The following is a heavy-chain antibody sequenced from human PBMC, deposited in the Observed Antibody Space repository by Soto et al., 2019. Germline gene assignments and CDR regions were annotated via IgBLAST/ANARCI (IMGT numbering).Heavy chain of an antibody. Sequence: GGSLRLSCRASGFTFKNYAMTWDRKCPGKGLQWVSLMTGGGTTDYADSAKGRFIISRDNSKNTLSLQMHNLRADDTALYYCAKLKGGLGRFYGLDAWGQGTMVTVSS. CDR3: AKLKGGLGRFYGLDA. CDR2: MTGGGTT. V-gene: IGHV3-23*01. D-gene: IGHD3-3*01. CDR1: GFTFKNYA. J-gene: IGHJ6*02.